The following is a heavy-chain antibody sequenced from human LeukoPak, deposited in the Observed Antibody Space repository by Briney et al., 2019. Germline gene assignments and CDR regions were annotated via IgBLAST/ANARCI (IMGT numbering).Heavy chain of an antibody. CDR1: GYTFTTTY. J-gene: IGHJ4*02. V-gene: IGHV1-18*01. Sequence: ASLNVSCKASGYTFTTTYINWVRQAPGQGLEWMGWISAYNGKTNYAQKFQGRVTMTTDSSTSTAYMDLTSLRSDDTAVYYCARGGTYYPCIDYWGQGTLVTLSS. CDR3: ARGGTYYPCIDY. CDR2: ISAYNGKT. D-gene: IGHD1-26*01.